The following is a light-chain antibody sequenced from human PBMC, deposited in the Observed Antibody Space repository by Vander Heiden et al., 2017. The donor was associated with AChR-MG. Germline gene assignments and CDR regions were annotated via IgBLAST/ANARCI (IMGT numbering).Light chain of an antibody. CDR3: QQNYSTPELT. CDR1: QRISSY. V-gene: IGKV1-39*01. CDR2: AAS. Sequence: DIQMTQSPSSLSASVGARVTITCRASQRISSYLNWYQQKPGQAPKLLIYAASSLQSGVPSRFSGSGSGTDFTLTISSLQPEDFATYYCQQNYSTPELTFGGGTKVEIK. J-gene: IGKJ4*01.